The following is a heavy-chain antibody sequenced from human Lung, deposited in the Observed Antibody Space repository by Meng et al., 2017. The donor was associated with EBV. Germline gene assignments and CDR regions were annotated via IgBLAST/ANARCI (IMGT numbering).Heavy chain of an antibody. D-gene: IGHD3-3*01. J-gene: IGHJ4*02. CDR3: ARDPYDFWSGYRPFDY. V-gene: IGHV3-21*01. Sequence: EVQLVESGGGLVKPGGSLRLSCAASGFTFSSYSMNWVRQAPGKGLEWVSSISSSSSYIHYADSVKGRFTISRDNAKNSLYLQMNSLRAEDTAVFYCARDPYDFWSGYRPFDYWGQGTLVTVSS. CDR2: ISSSSSYI. CDR1: GFTFSSYS.